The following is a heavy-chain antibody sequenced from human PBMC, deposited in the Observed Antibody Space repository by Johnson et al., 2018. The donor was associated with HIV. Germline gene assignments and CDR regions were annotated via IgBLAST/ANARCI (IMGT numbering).Heavy chain of an antibody. CDR1: GFTFSSFA. CDR3: AREGASAVRYSSSWYGHDAFDI. D-gene: IGHD6-13*01. J-gene: IGHJ3*02. CDR2: ISSNGGST. V-gene: IGHV3-64*01. Sequence: VQLVESGGGLVQPGGSLRLSCAGSGFTFSSFAMHWVRQAPGKGLENVSSISSNGGSTYYANSVKGRFTISRDNSKNTLYLQMGSLRAEDTAVYYCAREGASAVRYSSSWYGHDAFDIWGQGTMVTVSS.